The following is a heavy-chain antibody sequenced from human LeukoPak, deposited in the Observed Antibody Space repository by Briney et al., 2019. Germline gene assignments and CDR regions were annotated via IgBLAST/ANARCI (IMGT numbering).Heavy chain of an antibody. V-gene: IGHV4-59*08. CDR2: IYYSGST. Sequence: SETLSLTCTVSGGSIGSYYWSWVRQPPGKGLEWIGYIYYSGSTNYKPSLKSRVTISVDTSKNQFSLKLSPVTAAESAESYFRRNTAALSHTTIWGQGTLVTVFS. D-gene: IGHD6-13*01. CDR3: RRNTAALSHTTI. J-gene: IGHJ4*02. CDR1: GGSIGSYY.